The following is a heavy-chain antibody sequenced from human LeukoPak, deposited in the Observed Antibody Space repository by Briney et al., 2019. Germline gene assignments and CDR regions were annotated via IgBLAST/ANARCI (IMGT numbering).Heavy chain of an antibody. CDR1: GGSISSYY. CDR2: IYFSGSR. D-gene: IGHD3-22*01. V-gene: IGHV4-59*06. J-gene: IGHJ4*02. CDR3: ARGGGGYTLYSFDY. Sequence: SETLSLTCTVSGGSISSYYWSWLRQSPGKGLEWIGYIYFSGSRSSNPSLRSRLTISVDTSKNQFSLKLNSVTAADTALYYCARGGGGYTLYSFDYWGQGALVTVSS.